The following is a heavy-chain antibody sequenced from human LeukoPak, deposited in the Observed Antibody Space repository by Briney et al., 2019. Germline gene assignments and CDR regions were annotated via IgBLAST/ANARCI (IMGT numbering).Heavy chain of an antibody. CDR2: INPSGGST. Sequence: ASVKVSCKASGYTFTNYHMHWVRQAPGQGLEWMGIINPSGGSTSYAQKFQGRVTMTRDTSISTAYMELTSLRSDDTAVYYCAREGYCSGGMCPVGYWGQGTLVTVSS. CDR3: AREGYCSGGMCPVGY. D-gene: IGHD2-15*01. V-gene: IGHV1-46*01. CDR1: GYTFTNYH. J-gene: IGHJ4*02.